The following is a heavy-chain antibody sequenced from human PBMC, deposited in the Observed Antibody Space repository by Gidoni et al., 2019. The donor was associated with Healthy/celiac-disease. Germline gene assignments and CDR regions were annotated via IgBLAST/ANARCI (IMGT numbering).Heavy chain of an antibody. J-gene: IGHJ3*02. CDR2: IYYSGST. V-gene: IGHV4-39*01. Sequence: QLQLQESGPGLVKPSETLSLTCTVSGGSISSSSYYWGWIRQPPGKGLEWIGSIYYSGSTYYNPSLKSRVTISVDTSKNQFSLKLSSVTAADTAVYYCARRGGMSPPHAFDIWGQGTMVTVSS. CDR3: ARRGGMSPPHAFDI. CDR1: GGSISSSSYY. D-gene: IGHD3-16*01.